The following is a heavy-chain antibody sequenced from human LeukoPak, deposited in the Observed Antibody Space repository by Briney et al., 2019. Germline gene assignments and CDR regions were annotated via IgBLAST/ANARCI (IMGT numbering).Heavy chain of an antibody. J-gene: IGHJ4*02. V-gene: IGHV3-7*03. D-gene: IGHD3-22*01. CDR2: IKQDGSEK. CDR3: ARVSYYDSSAPSWGYDY. Sequence: PGGSLRLSCAASGFSFSRYWMSWVRQAPGKGLEWVASIKQDGSEKYYVDSVKGRFAISRDNVKNSLYLQMNSLRGEDTAVYYCARVSYYDSSAPSWGYDYWGQGTLVTVSS. CDR1: GFSFSRYW.